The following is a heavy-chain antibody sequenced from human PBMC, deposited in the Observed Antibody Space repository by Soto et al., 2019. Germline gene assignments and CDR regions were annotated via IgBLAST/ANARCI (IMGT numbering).Heavy chain of an antibody. CDR1: GFTFSSYW. CDR3: ARDHCSSTSCYRWDAFDI. V-gene: IGHV3-7*01. D-gene: IGHD2-2*01. CDR2: IKQDGSEK. Sequence: PGGSLRLSCAASGFTFSSYWMSWVRQAPGKGLEWVANIKQDGSEKYYVDSVKGRFTISRDNAKNSLYLQMNSLRAEDTAVYYCARDHCSSTSCYRWDAFDIWGQGTMVTVS. J-gene: IGHJ3*02.